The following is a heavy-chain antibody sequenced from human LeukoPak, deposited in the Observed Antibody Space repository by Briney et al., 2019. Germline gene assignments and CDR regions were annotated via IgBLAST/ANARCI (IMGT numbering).Heavy chain of an antibody. CDR1: GYSISSGYY. Sequence: SETLSLTCTVSGYSISSGYYWGWIRQPPGKGLEWIGSIYHSGSTYYNPSLKSRVTISVDTSKNQFSLKLSSVTAADTAVCYCAREGEVTVFDYWGQGTLVTVSS. V-gene: IGHV4-38-2*02. CDR3: AREGEVTVFDY. D-gene: IGHD2-21*02. CDR2: IYHSGST. J-gene: IGHJ4*02.